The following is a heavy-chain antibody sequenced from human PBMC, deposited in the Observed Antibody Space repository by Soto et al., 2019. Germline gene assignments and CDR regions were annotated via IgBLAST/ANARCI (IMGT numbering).Heavy chain of an antibody. CDR1: VDSVPRDRAA. V-gene: IGHV6-1*01. D-gene: IGHD1-20*01. Sequence: PSSTRSFTCDISVDSVPRDRAAWNWVRQSQSRGLEWLGRTYYRSKWYNDYAVSVKSRITINPDTSKNQFSLQLNSVTPEDTAVYYCARAKSITGTAGFGYWGQGTLVTVSS. CDR2: TYYRSKWYN. CDR3: ARAKSITGTAGFGY. J-gene: IGHJ4*02.